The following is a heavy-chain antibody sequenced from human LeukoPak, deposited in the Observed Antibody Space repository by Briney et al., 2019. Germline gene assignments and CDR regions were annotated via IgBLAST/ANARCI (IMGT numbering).Heavy chain of an antibody. J-gene: IGHJ6*03. Sequence: KPSETLSLTCTVSGGSISSYSWSWIRQPPGKGLEWIVYIYTSGSTNYNPSLKSRVTISVDTSKNQFSLKLGSVHAADTAVYYCAGLVRYFDRLTGAYYMEVWGKGTTVTVSS. V-gene: IGHV4-4*09. D-gene: IGHD3-9*01. CDR1: GGSISSYS. CDR3: AGLVRYFDRLTGAYYMEV. CDR2: IYTSGST.